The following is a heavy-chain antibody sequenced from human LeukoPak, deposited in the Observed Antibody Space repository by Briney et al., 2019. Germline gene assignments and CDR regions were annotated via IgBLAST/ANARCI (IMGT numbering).Heavy chain of an antibody. Sequence: GGSLRLSCAASGFTFDDYAMHWVRQAPGKGLEWVSGISWNSGSIGYADSVKGRFTISRDNAKNSLYLQMNSLRAEDTALYYCARNHYDSSGYYPFFDYWGQGTLVTVSS. CDR2: ISWNSGSI. D-gene: IGHD3-22*01. V-gene: IGHV3-9*01. J-gene: IGHJ4*02. CDR1: GFTFDDYA. CDR3: ARNHYDSSGYYPFFDY.